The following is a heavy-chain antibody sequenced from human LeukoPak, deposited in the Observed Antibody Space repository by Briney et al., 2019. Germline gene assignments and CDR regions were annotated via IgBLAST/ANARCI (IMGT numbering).Heavy chain of an antibody. D-gene: IGHD3-10*01. CDR1: GYSFPTYW. Sequence: GESLQISCKGSGYSFPTYWIGWVRQMPGKGLEWMGFIYPGDSEIRYIPSFQGHVTISVDKSNTTAYVQWSSLEASDSAMYYCARLQGYFYGSGSHEADFWGQGTLVTVSS. CDR3: ARLQGYFYGSGSHEADF. J-gene: IGHJ4*02. CDR2: IYPGDSEI. V-gene: IGHV5-51*01.